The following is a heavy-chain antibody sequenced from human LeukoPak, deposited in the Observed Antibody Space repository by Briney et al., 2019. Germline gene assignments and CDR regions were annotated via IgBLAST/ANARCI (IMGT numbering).Heavy chain of an antibody. V-gene: IGHV4-34*01. J-gene: IGHJ5*01. CDR3: ARVGARFKISWFDS. CDR2: INHSGST. D-gene: IGHD1-26*01. CDR1: GGSFSGYY. Sequence: SETLSLTCAVYGGSFSGYYWSWIRQPPGKGLEWIGEINHSGSTNYNPSLKSRVTISVDTSKNQFSLKLSSVTAADTAVYYCARVGARFKISWFDSWGQGTLVTVSS.